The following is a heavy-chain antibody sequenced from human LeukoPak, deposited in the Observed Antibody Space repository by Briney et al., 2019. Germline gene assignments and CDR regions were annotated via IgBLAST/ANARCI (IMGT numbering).Heavy chain of an antibody. CDR1: GFTFSGYA. D-gene: IGHD5/OR15-5a*01. CDR3: AKAPILVSGSFDY. Sequence: GGSLRLSCAASGFTFSGYAMNWVRQAPGKGLEWVSGISGRGDNTYYADSVKGRFTISRDNSKNTLYLQMNSLRAEDTAVYYCAKAPILVSGSFDYWGQGVLVTVSS. V-gene: IGHV3-23*01. J-gene: IGHJ4*02. CDR2: ISGRGDNT.